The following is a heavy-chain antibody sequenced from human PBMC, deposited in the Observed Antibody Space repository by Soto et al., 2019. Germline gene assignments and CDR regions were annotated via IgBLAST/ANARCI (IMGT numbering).Heavy chain of an antibody. CDR3: ARHRDVVVVAATQVYYYGMDV. J-gene: IGHJ6*02. D-gene: IGHD2-15*01. CDR2: IDPSDSYT. Sequence: GESLKISCKGSGYSFTSYWISWVRQMPGKGLEWMGRIDPSDSYTNYSPSFQGHVTISADKSISTAYLQWSSLKASDTAMYYCARHRDVVVVAATQVYYYGMDVWCPETTVTVSS. CDR1: GYSFTSYW. V-gene: IGHV5-10-1*01.